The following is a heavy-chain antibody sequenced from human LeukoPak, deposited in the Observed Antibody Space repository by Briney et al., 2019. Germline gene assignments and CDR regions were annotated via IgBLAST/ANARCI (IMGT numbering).Heavy chain of an antibody. J-gene: IGHJ5*02. CDR3: ARDNSVGDNAWWFDP. V-gene: IGHV1-2*02. CDR2: INPNSGGT. Sequence: ASVKVSCKASGYTFTGYYMHWVRQAPGQGLEWMGWINPNSGGTNYAQKSQGRVTMTRDTSISTDYMELSSLRSEDTAIYYCARDNSVGDNAWWFDPWGQGTLVTVSS. CDR1: GYTFTGYY. D-gene: IGHD1-26*01.